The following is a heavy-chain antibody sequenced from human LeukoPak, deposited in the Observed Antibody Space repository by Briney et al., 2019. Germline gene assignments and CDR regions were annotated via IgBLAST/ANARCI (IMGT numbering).Heavy chain of an antibody. CDR2: IKSKTDGGTT. D-gene: IGHD6-19*01. CDR3: TTLGSGCSSF. CDR1: GFRFSNAW. V-gene: IGHV3-15*01. J-gene: IGHJ4*02. Sequence: GGSLRLSCAASGFRFSNAWMSWVRQAPGKGLEWVGQIKSKTDGGTTDYAAPVKGRFTISRDDSNNTLYLRMNSLKTEDTAVYYCTTLGSGCSSFWGQGTLVTVSS.